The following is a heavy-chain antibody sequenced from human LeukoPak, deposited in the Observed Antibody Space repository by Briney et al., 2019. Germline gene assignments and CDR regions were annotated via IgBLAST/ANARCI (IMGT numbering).Heavy chain of an antibody. Sequence: SETLSLTCTVSGGSISRYYWSWIRQPPGKGLEWIGYMYYSGSTNYNPSLKSRVTISVDTSKNQFSLKLSSVTAADTAVYYCARGNYYDSSGYQKATRSPAFDIWGQGTMVTVSS. CDR3: ARGNYYDSSGYQKATRSPAFDI. D-gene: IGHD3-22*01. V-gene: IGHV4-59*01. CDR1: GGSISRYY. CDR2: MYYSGST. J-gene: IGHJ3*02.